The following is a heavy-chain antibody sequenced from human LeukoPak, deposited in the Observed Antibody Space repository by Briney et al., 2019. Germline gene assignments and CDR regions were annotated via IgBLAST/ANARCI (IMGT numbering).Heavy chain of an antibody. J-gene: IGHJ4*02. V-gene: IGHV3-23*01. D-gene: IGHD2-2*02. CDR2: ISGSGGST. Sequence: GGSLRLSCAASGFTFSSYAMSWVRQAPGKGLEWVSAISGSGGSTYYADSVKGRFTISRDNSKNTLYLQMNSLRAEDTAVYYCAKDGEGYCSSTSCYTTPDYWGQGTLVTASS. CDR1: GFTFSSYA. CDR3: AKDGEGYCSSTSCYTTPDY.